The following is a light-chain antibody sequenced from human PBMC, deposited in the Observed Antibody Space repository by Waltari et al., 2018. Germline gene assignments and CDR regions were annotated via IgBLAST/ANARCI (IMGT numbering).Light chain of an antibody. CDR3: QQYNKYPLT. V-gene: IGKV1-5*03. J-gene: IGKJ4*01. CDR1: QSIESW. Sequence: DVQMTKSPSTLSASVGDRVTITCRASQSIESWLAWYQQKPGRAPKLLIYKASTLQSGVPSRFSGSESGTEFSLTISSLQPDDFATYYCQQYNKYPLTFGGGTKVEI. CDR2: KAS.